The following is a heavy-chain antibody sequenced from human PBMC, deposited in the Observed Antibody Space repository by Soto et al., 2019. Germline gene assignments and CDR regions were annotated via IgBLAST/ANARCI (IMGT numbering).Heavy chain of an antibody. V-gene: IGHV1-8*01. D-gene: IGHD3-10*01. CDR1: GYTFTSYD. Sequence: QVQLVQSGAAVKKPGASVKFSCKASGYTFTSYDINWVRQATGQGLEWMGWMNPNSGNTGYAQRFQGRVTMTRHTSIDTAYMELSSLRSEETDVYYWARGEAWFGEDYWGQGPLVTVSS. CDR3: ARGEAWFGEDY. J-gene: IGHJ4*02. CDR2: MNPNSGNT.